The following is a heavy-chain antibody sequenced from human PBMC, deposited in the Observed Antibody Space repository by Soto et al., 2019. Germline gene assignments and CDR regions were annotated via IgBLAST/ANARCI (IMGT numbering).Heavy chain of an antibody. J-gene: IGHJ5*02. D-gene: IGHD5-12*01. CDR2: MNPNSGNT. Sequence: ASVKVFCKASGYTFTSYDINWVRQATGQGLEWMGWMNPNSGNTGYAQKFQGRVTMTRNTSISTAYMELSSLRSEDTAVYYCARGVFSHTVAELGNWFDPWGQGTLVTVSS. CDR1: GYTFTSYD. CDR3: ARGVFSHTVAELGNWFDP. V-gene: IGHV1-8*01.